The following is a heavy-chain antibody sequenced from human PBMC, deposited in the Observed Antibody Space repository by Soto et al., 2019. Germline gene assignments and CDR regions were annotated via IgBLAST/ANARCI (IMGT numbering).Heavy chain of an antibody. V-gene: IGHV1-69*12. Sequence: QVQLVQSGAEVKKPGSSVKVSCKASGGTFSSYAISWVRQAPGQGLEWMGGIIPIFGTANYAQKFQGRVXSXAXXATSTAYRELSSLRAEDTAVYYCARSRWSDYGMDVGGQGTTVTVSS. CDR2: IIPIFGTA. J-gene: IGHJ6*02. CDR1: GGTFSSYA. CDR3: ARSRWSDYGMDV. D-gene: IGHD2-15*01.